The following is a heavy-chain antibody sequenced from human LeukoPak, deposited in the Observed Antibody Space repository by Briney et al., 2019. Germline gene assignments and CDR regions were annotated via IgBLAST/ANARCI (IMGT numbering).Heavy chain of an antibody. D-gene: IGHD3-9*01. Sequence: PSETLSLTCTVSGGSISSSSYYWGWIRQPPGKGLEWIGSIYYSGSTYYNPSLKSRVTISVDTSKNQFSLKLSSVTAADTAVYYCARQEPYYDILTAPGWDYYYYMDVWGKGTTVTVSS. J-gene: IGHJ6*03. V-gene: IGHV4-39*01. CDR3: ARQEPYYDILTAPGWDYYYYMDV. CDR2: IYYSGST. CDR1: GGSISSSSYY.